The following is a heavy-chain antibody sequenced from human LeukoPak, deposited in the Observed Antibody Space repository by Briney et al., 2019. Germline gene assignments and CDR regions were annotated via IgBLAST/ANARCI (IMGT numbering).Heavy chain of an antibody. V-gene: IGHV1-69*05. CDR1: GGTFSSYA. CDR3: ARVYDYYYYYYMDV. Sequence: ASVKVSCKASGGTFSSYAISWVRQAPGQGLGWMGGIIPIFGTANYAQKFLGRVTITTDESTSTAYMELSSLRSEDTAVYYCARVYDYYYYYYMDVWGKGTTVTVSS. J-gene: IGHJ6*03. CDR2: IIPIFGTA.